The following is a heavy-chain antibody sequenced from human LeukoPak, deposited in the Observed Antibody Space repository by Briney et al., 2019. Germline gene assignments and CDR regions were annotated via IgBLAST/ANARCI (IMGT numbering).Heavy chain of an antibody. Sequence: GGSLRLSCAASGFTFASYSMNWVRQAPGRGLEWVSYISNTANTVDAADSVKGRFTISRDNSKNTLYLQMNSLRAEDTAVYYCAREVSGDPSYYYYGMDVWGQGTTVTVSS. CDR1: GFTFASYS. CDR3: AREVSGDPSYYYYGMDV. CDR2: ISNTANTV. D-gene: IGHD2-21*02. V-gene: IGHV3-48*01. J-gene: IGHJ6*02.